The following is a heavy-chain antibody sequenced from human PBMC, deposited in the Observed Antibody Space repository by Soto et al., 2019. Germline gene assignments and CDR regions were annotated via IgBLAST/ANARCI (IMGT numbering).Heavy chain of an antibody. D-gene: IGHD1-1*01. CDR3: ARGPYGGNCHT. CDR1: GGSISNYY. J-gene: IGHJ5*02. Sequence: NPXATLSLTFTVSGGSISNYYWAGIRQPPGKGLEWIGYIQYTGSTNYHPPLKSRVTISVDTSKNQFSLKLSSVPAAETAVYYCARGPYGGNCHTWGQGTLVTVS. V-gene: IGHV4-59*01. CDR2: IQYTGST.